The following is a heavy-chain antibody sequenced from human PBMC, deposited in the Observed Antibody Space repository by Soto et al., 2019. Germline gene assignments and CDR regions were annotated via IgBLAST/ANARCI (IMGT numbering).Heavy chain of an antibody. D-gene: IGHD6-19*01. J-gene: IGHJ4*02. Sequence: GGSLRLSCAASGFTFSSYGMHWVRQAPGKGLEWVAVISYDGSNKYYADSVKGRFTISRDNSKNTLYLQMNSLRAEDTAVYYCAKNKGPSGWYSYFDYWGQGTLVTVSS. CDR2: ISYDGSNK. CDR1: GFTFSSYG. V-gene: IGHV3-30*18. CDR3: AKNKGPSGWYSYFDY.